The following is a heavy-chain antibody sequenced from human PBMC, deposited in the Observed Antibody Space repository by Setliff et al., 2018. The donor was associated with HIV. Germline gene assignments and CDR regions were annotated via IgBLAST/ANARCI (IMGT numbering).Heavy chain of an antibody. CDR3: ARHYYDSDNDPLES. D-gene: IGHD3-16*01. Sequence: ASVKVSCKASGYTFRNFGISWVRQAPGQGLEWMGRISGDSGNIKYAVKTQGRVTLTVDTSTTTAYMELRSLRSDDTAVYYCARHYYDSDNDPLESWGQGTLVTVSS. J-gene: IGHJ4*02. CDR1: GYTFRNFG. CDR2: ISGDSGNI. V-gene: IGHV1-18*01.